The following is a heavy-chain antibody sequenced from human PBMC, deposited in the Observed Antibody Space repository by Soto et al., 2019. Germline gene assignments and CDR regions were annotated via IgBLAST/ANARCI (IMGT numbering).Heavy chain of an antibody. CDR1: GFTFSSYS. CDR3: ASFSSTSRMDV. J-gene: IGHJ6*02. CDR2: ISSSSSYI. V-gene: IGHV3-21*01. Sequence: GGSLRLSCAASGFTFSSYSMNWVRQAPGKGLEWVSSISSSSSYIYYADSVKGRFTISRDNAKNSLYLQMNSLRAEDTAVYYCASFSSTSRMDVWGQGTTVTVSS. D-gene: IGHD2-2*01.